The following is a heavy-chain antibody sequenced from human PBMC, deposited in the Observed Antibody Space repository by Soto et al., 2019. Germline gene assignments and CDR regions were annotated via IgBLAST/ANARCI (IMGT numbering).Heavy chain of an antibody. CDR2: IKQDGSDK. Sequence: GGSLRLSCAASGFTFSDYWMSWVRQAPGKGLEWVANIKQDGSDKYYADSVNGRFTISRDNAKNSLHLQMNSLRDEGSAVYYCARDGVITFGGVIVLDYWGQGTLVTVSS. D-gene: IGHD3-16*02. J-gene: IGHJ4*02. CDR3: ARDGVITFGGVIVLDY. V-gene: IGHV3-7*01. CDR1: GFTFSDYW.